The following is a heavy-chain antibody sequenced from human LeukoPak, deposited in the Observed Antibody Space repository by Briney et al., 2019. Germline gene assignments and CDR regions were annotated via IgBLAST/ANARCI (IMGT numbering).Heavy chain of an antibody. Sequence: ASVKVSCKASGYTFTSYDINWVRQATGQGLEWMGWMNPNSGNTGYAQKFQGRVTMTRNTSISTAYMELSSLRSEDTAVYYCARDRPYMIYYYYGMDVWGQGTTVTVSS. D-gene: IGHD3-16*01. J-gene: IGHJ6*02. CDR1: GYTFTSYD. V-gene: IGHV1-8*01. CDR2: MNPNSGNT. CDR3: ARDRPYMIYYYYGMDV.